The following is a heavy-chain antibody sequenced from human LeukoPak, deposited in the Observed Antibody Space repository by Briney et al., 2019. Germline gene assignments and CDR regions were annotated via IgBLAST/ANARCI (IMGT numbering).Heavy chain of an antibody. V-gene: IGHV3-21*01. CDR3: ARDFVYYDSSGYPDY. Sequence: GGSLRLSCAASGXTFSSYSMNWVRQAPXXXXXXXXSISSSSSYIYYADSVKGRFTISRDNAKNSLYLQMNSLRAEDTAVYYCARDFVYYDSSGYPDYWGQGTLVTVSS. J-gene: IGHJ4*02. CDR1: GXTFSSYS. CDR2: ISSSSSYI. D-gene: IGHD3-22*01.